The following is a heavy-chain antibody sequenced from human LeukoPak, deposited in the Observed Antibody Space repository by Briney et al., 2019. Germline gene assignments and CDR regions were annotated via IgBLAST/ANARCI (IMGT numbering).Heavy chain of an antibody. Sequence: GGSLRLSCAASGFTFNDYGMSWVRQAPGKGLEWVSGINWNGGSTGYADSVKGRFTISRDNAKNSLYLQMNSLRAEDTALYYCARDEAAVACRTWGYYYYYMDVWGKGTTVTVSS. V-gene: IGHV3-20*04. CDR3: ARDEAAVACRTWGYYYYYMDV. D-gene: IGHD6-19*01. J-gene: IGHJ6*03. CDR1: GFTFNDYG. CDR2: INWNGGST.